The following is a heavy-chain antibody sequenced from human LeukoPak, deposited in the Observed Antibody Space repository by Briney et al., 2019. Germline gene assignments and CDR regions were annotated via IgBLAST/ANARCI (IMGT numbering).Heavy chain of an antibody. V-gene: IGHV4-59*01. CDR2: IYYSGST. J-gene: IGHJ5*02. CDR1: GGSISSYY. D-gene: IGHD4-17*01. Sequence: TSETLSLTCTVSGGSISSYYWSWIRQPPGKGLEWIGYIYYSGSTNYSPSLKSRVTISVDTSKNQFSLKLSSVTAADTAVYYCARVTVTDFDPWGQGTLVTVSS. CDR3: ARVTVTDFDP.